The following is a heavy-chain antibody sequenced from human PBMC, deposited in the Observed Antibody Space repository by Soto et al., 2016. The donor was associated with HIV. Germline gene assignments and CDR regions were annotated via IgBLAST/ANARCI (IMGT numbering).Heavy chain of an antibody. J-gene: IGHJ2*01. CDR1: GFNFRSFS. CDR2: ISSSSSAR. D-gene: IGHD3-22*01. V-gene: IGHV3-48*04. Sequence: EVQLVESGGGLVQPGGSLRLSCAASGFNFRSFSMNWVRQAPGKGLEWISYISSSSSARQYADSVKGRFTISRDNAKSSLYLQMNSLRAEDTAVYYCARKYDSSAYFDLVGPWPPWSLSPQ. CDR3: ARKYDSSAYFDL.